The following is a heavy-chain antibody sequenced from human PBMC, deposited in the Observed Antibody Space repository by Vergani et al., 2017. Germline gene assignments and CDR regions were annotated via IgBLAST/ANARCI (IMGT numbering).Heavy chain of an antibody. Sequence: QVQLQQWGAGLLKPSETLSLTCAVYGGSFSGYYWSWIRQPPGKGLEWIGEINHSGSTNYNPSLKSRVTISVDTSKNQFSLKLSSVTAADTAVYYCAREDGSGSYPLDYWGQGTLVTVSS. CDR1: GGSFSGYY. J-gene: IGHJ4*02. CDR2: INHSGST. CDR3: AREDGSGSYPLDY. V-gene: IGHV4-34*01. D-gene: IGHD3-10*01.